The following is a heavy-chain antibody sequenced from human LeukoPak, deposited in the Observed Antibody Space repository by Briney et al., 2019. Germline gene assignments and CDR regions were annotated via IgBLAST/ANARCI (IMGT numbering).Heavy chain of an antibody. CDR1: GGSISTYY. CDR3: ARGSDFWSGYSFDN. CDR2: VYYSGST. V-gene: IGHV4-59*01. D-gene: IGHD3-3*01. J-gene: IGHJ4*02. Sequence: SETLSLTCTVSGGSISTYYWSWIRQAPGKGLEWIGYVYYSGSTEYDPSLKSRVTISVDTSKNQFSLKMNSATAADTAVYYCARGSDFWSGYSFDNWGQGTLATVSS.